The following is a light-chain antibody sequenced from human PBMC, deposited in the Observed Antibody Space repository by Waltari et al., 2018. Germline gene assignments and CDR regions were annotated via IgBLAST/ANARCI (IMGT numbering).Light chain of an antibody. CDR3: QNHERLPAT. J-gene: IGKJ1*01. Sequence: ELVLTQSPGTLSLSPGERATLSCRASQNIGRYLVWYQQKPGQPPRLLIYAASTRATGIPDRCIGSGSGTDFSLTIARLDPEDFAVYFCQNHERLPATFGQGTKVEI. CDR2: AAS. V-gene: IGKV3-20*01. CDR1: QNIGRY.